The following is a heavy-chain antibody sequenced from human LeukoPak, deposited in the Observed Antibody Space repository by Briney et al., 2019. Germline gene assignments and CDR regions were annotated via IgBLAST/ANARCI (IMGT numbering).Heavy chain of an antibody. Sequence: ASVKVSCKASGYTFTGYYMHWVRQAPGQGLEWMGWINPNSGGTNYAQKFQGRVTMTRDTSISTAYMELSRLRPDDTAVYYCARARRITMVRGVSIETDYYYYYYMDVWGKGTTVTISS. D-gene: IGHD3-10*01. CDR3: ARARRITMVRGVSIETDYYYYYYMDV. CDR2: INPNSGGT. V-gene: IGHV1-2*02. CDR1: GYTFTGYY. J-gene: IGHJ6*03.